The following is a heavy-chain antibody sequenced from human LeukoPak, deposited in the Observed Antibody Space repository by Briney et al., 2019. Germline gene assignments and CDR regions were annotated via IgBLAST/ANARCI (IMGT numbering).Heavy chain of an antibody. V-gene: IGHV4-59*01. CDR2: IYYSGST. J-gene: IGHJ6*03. Sequence: SETLSLTCTVSGGSIGSYDWSWIRRPPGKGLEWIGYIYYSGSTNYNPSLKSRVTISVDTSKNQFSLKLSSVTAADTAVYYCARTTEGYCRGRSCYSYYYYMDVWGKGTTVTVSS. CDR3: ARTTEGYCRGRSCYSYYYYMDV. CDR1: GGSIGSYD. D-gene: IGHD2-15*01.